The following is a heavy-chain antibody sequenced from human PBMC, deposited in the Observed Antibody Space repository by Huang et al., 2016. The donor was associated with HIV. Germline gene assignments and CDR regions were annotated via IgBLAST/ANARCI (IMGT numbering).Heavy chain of an antibody. CDR2: IRYDGNNY. Sequence: QVQLVESGGGVVQPGGSLRLSCTASGFTFGSFGMHWVRQAPGKGLEWVAFIRYDGNNYYYADSGGCRFTISRDNSKDTLYLQMNRLRPDDSAVYYCAKDLTYTFGRHFDYWGRGTLVTVSS. D-gene: IGHD3-3*01. J-gene: IGHJ4*02. V-gene: IGHV3-30*02. CDR1: GFTFGSFG. CDR3: AKDLTYTFGRHFDY.